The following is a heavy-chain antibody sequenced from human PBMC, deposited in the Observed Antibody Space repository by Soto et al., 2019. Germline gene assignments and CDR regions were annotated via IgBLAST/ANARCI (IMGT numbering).Heavy chain of an antibody. D-gene: IGHD6-19*01. CDR1: GGTFSTYG. V-gene: IGHV1-69*01. CDR2: IIPIFGSA. J-gene: IGHJ4*02. Sequence: QVQLVQSGAEVKKPGSSVKVSCKTSGGTFSTYGISWVRQAPGQGLERMGGIIPIFGSANYAQKFQGRVTITADESTSTAYMELTSLRSEDTAVYYCAMGRGIAVVIVDYWGQGTLVNVSS. CDR3: AMGRGIAVVIVDY.